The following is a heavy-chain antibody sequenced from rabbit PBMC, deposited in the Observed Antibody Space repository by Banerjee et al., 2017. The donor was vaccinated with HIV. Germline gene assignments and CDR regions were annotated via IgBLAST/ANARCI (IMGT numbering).Heavy chain of an antibody. CDR1: GLDFSSSYW. V-gene: IGHV1S40*01. CDR3: ARDAVTGWYYFNL. CDR2: IDVSSSGST. Sequence: QSLEEYGGDLVKPRASLTLTCKASGLDFSSSYWICWVRQAPGKGLEWIACIDVSSSGSTYYASWAKGRFTISKTSSTTVTLQMTSLTAADTATYLCARDAVTGWYYFNLWGPGTLVTVS. J-gene: IGHJ4*01. D-gene: IGHD4-2*01.